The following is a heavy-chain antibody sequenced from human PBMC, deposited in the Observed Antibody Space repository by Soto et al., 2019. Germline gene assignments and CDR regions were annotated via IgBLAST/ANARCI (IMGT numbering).Heavy chain of an antibody. D-gene: IGHD3-22*01. CDR2: IYYSGNT. CDR3: AMGITMIVNPINWFDP. V-gene: IGHV4-30-4*01. Sequence: QVQLQESGPGLVKPSQTLSLTCTVSGGSISSGDYYWSWIRQPPGKGLEWTGYIYYSGNTYYNPSITSRFTRSVDTSKNQFSLKLSSVTAADTDVYYWAMGITMIVNPINWFDPWGKGTLVTVSS. CDR1: GGSISSGDYY. J-gene: IGHJ5*02.